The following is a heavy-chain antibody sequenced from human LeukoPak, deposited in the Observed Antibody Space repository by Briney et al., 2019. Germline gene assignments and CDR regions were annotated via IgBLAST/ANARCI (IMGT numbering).Heavy chain of an antibody. CDR3: ARGGTVWGSGFNWFDP. CDR1: GFTFSSYA. J-gene: IGHJ5*02. Sequence: PGGSLRLSCAASGFTFSSYAMHWIRQPPGKGLEWIGEINHSGSTNYNPSLKSRVTISVDTSKNQFSLKLSSVTAADTAVYYCARGGTVWGSGFNWFDPWGQGTLVTVSS. V-gene: IGHV4-34*01. CDR2: INHSGST. D-gene: IGHD1-14*01.